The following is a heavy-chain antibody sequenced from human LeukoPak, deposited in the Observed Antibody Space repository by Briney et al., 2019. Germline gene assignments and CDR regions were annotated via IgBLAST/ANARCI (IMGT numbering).Heavy chain of an antibody. Sequence: GGSLRLSCASSGFTFSSYWMSWVRQAPGKGLEWVANIKQDGSEKYYVDSVEGRFTISRDNAKNSLYLQMNSLRAEDTAVYYCARDYYDFWSGYGYYYYYYYMDVWGKGTTVTVSS. D-gene: IGHD3-3*01. V-gene: IGHV3-7*01. J-gene: IGHJ6*03. CDR3: ARDYYDFWSGYGYYYYYYYMDV. CDR1: GFTFSSYW. CDR2: IKQDGSEK.